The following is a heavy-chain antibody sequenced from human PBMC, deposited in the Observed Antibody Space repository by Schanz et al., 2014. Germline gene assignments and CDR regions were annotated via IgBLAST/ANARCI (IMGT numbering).Heavy chain of an antibody. CDR2: ISGSGGST. CDR1: GFTFSSYA. V-gene: IGHV3-23*01. J-gene: IGHJ4*02. CDR3: AKDLLYGAPMPLNHLDY. Sequence: EVQLLESGGGLVRPGGSLRLSCAASGFTFSSYAMSWVRQAPGKGLEWVSGISGSGGSTYYADSVKGRFTISRDNSKNTQYLQMNSLRAEDTAVYYCAKDLLYGAPMPLNHLDYWGQGTLVTVSS. D-gene: IGHD2-2*01.